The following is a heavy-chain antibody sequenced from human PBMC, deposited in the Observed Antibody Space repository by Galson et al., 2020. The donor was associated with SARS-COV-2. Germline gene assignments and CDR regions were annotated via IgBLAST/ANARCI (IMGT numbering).Heavy chain of an antibody. V-gene: IGHV2-70*09. Sequence: SGPPLVKLTRTLTLTRTFSGFSLSTSAMCVTWPRQPPGKALEWLALLDREDHTYYSSSLRTRLTIYKGTSNSQVVLTMTNMDPADTATYYCVRSPARAGYDSGGQGTLVTVSS. CDR2: LDREDHT. J-gene: IGHJ5*01. CDR1: GFSLSTSAMC. CDR3: VRSPARAGYDS.